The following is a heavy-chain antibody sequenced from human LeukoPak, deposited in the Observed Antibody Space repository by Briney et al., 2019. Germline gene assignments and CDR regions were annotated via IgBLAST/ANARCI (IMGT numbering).Heavy chain of an antibody. CDR3: AKALPGGPAAGHSFQH. V-gene: IGHV3-48*04. J-gene: IGHJ1*01. CDR2: VSASGTAK. D-gene: IGHD6-19*01. CDR1: GFSFSSYN. Sequence: GGSLRLSCAASGFSFSSYNMNWVRQAPGKGLEWVSYVSASGTAKFYADSVRGRFTLSRDNTENSLYLQMNSLRAEDTAVYYCAKALPGGPAAGHSFQHWGQGTLVTVSS.